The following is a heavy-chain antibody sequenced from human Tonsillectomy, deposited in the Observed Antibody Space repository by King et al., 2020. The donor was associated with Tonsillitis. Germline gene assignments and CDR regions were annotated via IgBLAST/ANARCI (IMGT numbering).Heavy chain of an antibody. Sequence: VQLVESGGGLVQPGGSLRLSCAASGFTFSNYAMNWVRQAPGKGLEWVSAISSSGGSTYYADSVKGRFTISRDNSKNTLYLQMNSLRAEDTALYYCANTLRYFDWLSGFDYWGQGTLVTVSS. D-gene: IGHD3-9*01. V-gene: IGHV3-23*04. J-gene: IGHJ4*02. CDR1: GFTFSNYA. CDR2: ISSSGGST. CDR3: ANTLRYFDWLSGFDY.